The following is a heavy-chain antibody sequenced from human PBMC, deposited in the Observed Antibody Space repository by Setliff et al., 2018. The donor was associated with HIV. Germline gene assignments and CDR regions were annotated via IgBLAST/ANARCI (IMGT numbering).Heavy chain of an antibody. V-gene: IGHV3-74*01. CDR3: AREDVTTSGLDL. Sequence: GESLRLSCAGSGFSFSSHWMHWARQAPGKGLVWVSRINSDRITTAYADSVKGRFTISRDNAKSTLYLQMNSLRVEDTAVYYCAREDVTTSGLDLWGRGTMVTVSS. J-gene: IGHJ3*01. CDR2: INSDRITT. CDR1: GFSFSSHW. D-gene: IGHD4-17*01.